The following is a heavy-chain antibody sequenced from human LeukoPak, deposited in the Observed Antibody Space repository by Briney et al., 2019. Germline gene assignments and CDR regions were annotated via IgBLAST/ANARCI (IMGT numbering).Heavy chain of an antibody. CDR2: IYWDDDK. V-gene: IGHV2-5*02. D-gene: IGHD1/OR15-1a*01. CDR1: GFSLYSSGVV. CDR3: AHRRPGHLTGWDNSYFDN. Sequence: KRSGPTLVIPTQTLTLTCTFSGFSLYSSGVVLGWIRQPPGRPLEWLAVIYWDDDKRYNPSLRSRLTMSKDASRNQVFLVVANMDPVDTATYYCAHRRPGHLTGWDNSYFDNWGPGTLVTVSS. J-gene: IGHJ4*02.